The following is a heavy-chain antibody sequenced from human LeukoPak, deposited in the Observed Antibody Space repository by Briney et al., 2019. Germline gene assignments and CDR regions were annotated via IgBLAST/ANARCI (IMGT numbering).Heavy chain of an antibody. Sequence: RGESLKISCKGSGSSFTSYWIGWVRQLPGKALEWMGIIYPGDSDTRYSPSFQGQVTISADKSISTAYLQWSSLKASDTAMYYCARNRLDSSGYKSDYYYMDVWGKGTTVTVSS. CDR1: GSSFTSYW. D-gene: IGHD3-22*01. V-gene: IGHV5-51*01. J-gene: IGHJ6*03. CDR3: ARNRLDSSGYKSDYYYMDV. CDR2: IYPGDSDT.